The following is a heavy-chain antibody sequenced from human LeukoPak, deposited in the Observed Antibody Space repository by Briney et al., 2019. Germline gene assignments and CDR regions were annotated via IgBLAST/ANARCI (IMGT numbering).Heavy chain of an antibody. CDR3: ARGATRTSLHCFDP. Sequence: PGGSLRLSCAASGFTFSSYWMHWVRQAPGKGLVWVSRINSDGSSTSYADSVKGRFTISRDNAKNTLYLQMNSLRAEDTAVYYCARGATRTSLHCFDPWGQGTLVTVSS. CDR1: GFTFSSYW. CDR2: INSDGSST. D-gene: IGHD1-26*01. V-gene: IGHV3-74*01. J-gene: IGHJ5*02.